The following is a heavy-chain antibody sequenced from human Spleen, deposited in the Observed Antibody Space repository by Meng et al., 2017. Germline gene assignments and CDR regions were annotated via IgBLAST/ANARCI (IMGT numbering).Heavy chain of an antibody. Sequence: QGQLQQWGPGLLKPSETLSLTCTVSGGSISSGGYYWSWIRQHPGKGLEWIGHMYYSGSTYYNPSLKSRVTISVDTSQNQFSLKLSSVTAADTAVYYCAANRDGFDPWGQGTLVTVSS. CDR2: MYYSGST. CDR1: GGSISSGGYY. CDR3: AANRDGFDP. V-gene: IGHV4-31*03. J-gene: IGHJ5*02.